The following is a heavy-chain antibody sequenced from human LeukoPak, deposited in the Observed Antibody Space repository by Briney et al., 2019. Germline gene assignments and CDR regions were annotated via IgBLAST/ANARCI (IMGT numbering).Heavy chain of an antibody. Sequence: GASVKVSCKASGYTFTSYYMHWVGQAPGQGLEWMGIINPSGGSTSYAQKFQGRVTMTRDTSTSTVYMELSSLRSEDTAVYYCARDSREVDLGSVLLYYFDYWGQGTLVTVSS. CDR2: INPSGGST. CDR1: GYTFTSYY. D-gene: IGHD2/OR15-2a*01. J-gene: IGHJ4*02. CDR3: ARDSREVDLGSVLLYYFDY. V-gene: IGHV1-46*01.